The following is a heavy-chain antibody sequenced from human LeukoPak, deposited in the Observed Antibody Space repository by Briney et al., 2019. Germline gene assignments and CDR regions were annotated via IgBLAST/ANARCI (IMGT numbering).Heavy chain of an antibody. J-gene: IGHJ3*02. V-gene: IGHV4-39*07. CDR1: GGSISSTNYY. Sequence: SETLSLTCTVSGGSISSTNYYWGWIRQSPGKGLEWIGSVFYSGSTYCNPSLKSRVTISADTSMNQFSLKLSSVTAADTAVYYCASLKVRGVTSFDIWGQGTMVTVSS. D-gene: IGHD3-10*01. CDR2: VFYSGST. CDR3: ASLKVRGVTSFDI.